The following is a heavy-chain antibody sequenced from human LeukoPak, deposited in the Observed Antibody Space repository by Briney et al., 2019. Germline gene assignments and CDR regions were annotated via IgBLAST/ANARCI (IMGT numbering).Heavy chain of an antibody. V-gene: IGHV1-69*06. CDR1: GGTFSSYA. CDR2: IIPIFGTA. D-gene: IGHD6-13*01. Sequence: SVKVSCKASGGTFSSYAISWVRQAPGQGLEWMGGIIPIFGTANYAQKFQGRVTITADKSTSTAYMELRSLRSDDTAVYYCARGIAAADGYFQHWGQGTLVTVSS. J-gene: IGHJ1*01. CDR3: ARGIAAADGYFQH.